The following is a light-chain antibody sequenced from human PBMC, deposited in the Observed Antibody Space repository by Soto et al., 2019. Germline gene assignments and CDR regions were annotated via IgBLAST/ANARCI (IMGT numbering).Light chain of an antibody. CDR3: QSYDSSLSDVV. CDR2: GNS. CDR1: SSNIGAGYD. J-gene: IGLJ2*01. Sequence: QSVLTQPPSVTGAPGQRVTISCTGSSSNIGAGYDVRWYQQLPGTAPKLLIYGNSNRPSGVPDRFSGSKSGTSASLAITGLQAEDDADYYCQSYDSSLSDVVFGGGTKVTVL. V-gene: IGLV1-40*01.